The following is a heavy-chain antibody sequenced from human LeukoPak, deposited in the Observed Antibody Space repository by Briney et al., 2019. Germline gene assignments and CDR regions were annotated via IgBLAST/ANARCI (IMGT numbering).Heavy chain of an antibody. V-gene: IGHV3-7*01. CDR3: ARDPKWLDY. D-gene: IGHD5-12*01. J-gene: IGHJ4*02. CDR2: TNQEGSEK. Sequence: GGSLRLFCAASGFTFSTYWMSWVRQVPGKGLEWVANTNQEGSEKYYVDSVKGRFTISKDNAKNSLYLQMNSLRAEDTAVYYCARDPKWLDYWGQGTLVTVSS. CDR1: GFTFSTYW.